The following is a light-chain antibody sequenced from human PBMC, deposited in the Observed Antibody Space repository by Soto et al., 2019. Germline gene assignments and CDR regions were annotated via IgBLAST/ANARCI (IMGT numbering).Light chain of an antibody. CDR1: QSVGSD. CDR2: DAS. V-gene: IGKV3-11*01. CDR3: QQRSSCPLT. J-gene: IGKJ5*01. Sequence: EIVLTQSPATLSLSPGERATLSCRASQSVGSDLAWYQQKPGQAPRLIIYDASKRATGIPGRFSGIGSGADFTLTIPSLEPEDFAVYYCQQRSSCPLTFGQGTRLEIK.